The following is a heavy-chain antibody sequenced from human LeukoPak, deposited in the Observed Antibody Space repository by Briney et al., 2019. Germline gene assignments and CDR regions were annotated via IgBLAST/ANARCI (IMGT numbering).Heavy chain of an antibody. D-gene: IGHD2-2*01. CDR2: INHSGST. Sequence: PSETLSLTCAVYGGSFSGYYWSWIRQPPGKGLEWIGEINHSGSTNYNPSPKSRVTISVDTSKNQFSLKLSSVTAADTAVYYCAREANRDCSSTSCFFDYWGQGTLVTVSS. CDR1: GGSFSGYY. V-gene: IGHV4-34*01. CDR3: AREANRDCSSTSCFFDY. J-gene: IGHJ4*02.